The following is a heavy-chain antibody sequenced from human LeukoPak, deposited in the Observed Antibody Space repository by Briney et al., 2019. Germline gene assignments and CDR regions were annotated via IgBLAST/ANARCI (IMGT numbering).Heavy chain of an antibody. J-gene: IGHJ4*02. CDR3: ARGGVYSDYVDY. CDR1: GFMFSSYA. V-gene: IGHV3-64*01. D-gene: IGHD4-11*01. CDR2: ISSKGGST. Sequence: PGGSLRLPCAASGFMFSSYAIHWVRQAPGKGLEYVSAISSKGGSTYYANSVKGRFTISRDNSKNTAYLQMGSLRVEDMAVYYCARGGVYSDYVDYWGQGTLVTVSS.